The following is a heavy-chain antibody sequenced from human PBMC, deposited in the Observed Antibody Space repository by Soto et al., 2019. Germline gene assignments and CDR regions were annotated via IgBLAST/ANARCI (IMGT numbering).Heavy chain of an antibody. CDR2: ISGSGGST. D-gene: IGHD4-17*01. V-gene: IGHV3-23*01. CDR1: GFTFSSYA. CDR3: ARKRSGPTVTTGWFDP. J-gene: IGHJ5*02. Sequence: GGSLRLSCAASGFTFSSYAMSWVRQAPGKGLEWVSAISGSGGSTYYADSVKGRFTISRDNSKNTLYLQMNSLRAEDTAVYYCARKRSGPTVTTGWFDPWGQGTLVTVSS.